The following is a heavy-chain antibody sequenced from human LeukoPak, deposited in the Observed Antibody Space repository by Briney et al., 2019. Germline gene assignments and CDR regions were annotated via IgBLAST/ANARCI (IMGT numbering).Heavy chain of an antibody. J-gene: IGHJ6*02. V-gene: IGHV3-64D*06. CDR2: ISSNGGST. CDR1: GFTFSSYA. D-gene: IGHD3-10*01. CDR3: ARDYGRSRDYGMDV. Sequence: PGGSLRLSCSASGFTFSSYAMHWVRQAPGKGLEYVSAISSNGGSTYYADSVKGRFAISRDNSKNTLYLQMSSLRAEDTAVYYCARDYGRSRDYGMDVWGQGTTVTVSS.